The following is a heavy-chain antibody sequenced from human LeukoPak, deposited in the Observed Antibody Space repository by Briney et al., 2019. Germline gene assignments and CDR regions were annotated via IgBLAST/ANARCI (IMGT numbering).Heavy chain of an antibody. CDR1: GGSISSGGYS. CDR3: ARGVVVVPAAAFFDY. V-gene: IGHV4-30-2*01. Sequence: PQTLSLTCAVSGGSISSGGYSWSWIRQPPGKGLEWIGYIYHSGSTYYNPSLKSRVTISVDRSKNQSSLKLSSVTAADTAVYYCARGVVVVPAAAFFDYWGQGTLVTVSS. CDR2: IYHSGST. J-gene: IGHJ4*02. D-gene: IGHD2-2*01.